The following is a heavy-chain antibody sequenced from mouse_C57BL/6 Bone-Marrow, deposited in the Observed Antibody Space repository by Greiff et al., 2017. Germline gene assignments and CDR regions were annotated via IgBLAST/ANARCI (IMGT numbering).Heavy chain of an antibody. CDR1: GYAFSSSW. Sequence: QVQLQQSGPELVKPGASVKISCKASGYAFSSSWMNWVKQRPGKGLEWIGRIYPGDGDTNYNGKFKGKATLTADKSSSTAYMQLSSLTSEDSAVYFCAPITTLVEAMDYWGQGTSVTVSS. CDR2: IYPGDGDT. D-gene: IGHD1-1*01. J-gene: IGHJ4*01. CDR3: APITTLVEAMDY. V-gene: IGHV1-82*01.